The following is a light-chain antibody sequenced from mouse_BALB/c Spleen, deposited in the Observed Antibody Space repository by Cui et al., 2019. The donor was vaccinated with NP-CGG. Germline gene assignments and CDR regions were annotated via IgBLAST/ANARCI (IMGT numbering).Light chain of an antibody. CDR2: GPS. CDR3: ALWYSNHWV. Sequence: QAVVTQEYALTTSPGETVTLTCRSSTGAVTTSNYANWVQEKPDHLFTGLIGGPSNRPPGVPARFSGSLIGDRAALTITGAQTEDEAIYFCALWYSNHWVFGGGTQLTVL. CDR1: TGAVTTSNY. J-gene: IGLJ1*01. V-gene: IGLV1*01.